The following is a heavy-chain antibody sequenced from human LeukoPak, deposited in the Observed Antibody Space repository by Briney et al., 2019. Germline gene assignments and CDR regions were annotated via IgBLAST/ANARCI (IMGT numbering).Heavy chain of an antibody. CDR1: GFTFSSYS. CDR2: ISSSSSYI. J-gene: IGHJ4*02. Sequence: GGSLRLSCAASGFTFSSYSMNWVRQAPGKGLEWVSSISSSSSYIYYADSVKGRFTISRDNSKNTLYLQMNSLRAEDTAVYYCAKFGGSSYWGQGTLVTVSS. CDR3: AKFGGSSY. V-gene: IGHV3-21*04. D-gene: IGHD2-15*01.